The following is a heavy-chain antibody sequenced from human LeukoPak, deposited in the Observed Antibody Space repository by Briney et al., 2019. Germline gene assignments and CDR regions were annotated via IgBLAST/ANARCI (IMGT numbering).Heavy chain of an antibody. V-gene: IGHV1-18*01. CDR1: GGTISSNG. Sequence: GASVKVSCKASGGTISSNGISWVRQAPGQGLEWMGWISAYNGNTNYAQKLQGRVTMTTDTSTSTAYMELRSLRSDDTAVYYCARGIRSPLCDYWGLGTLVTVSP. J-gene: IGHJ4*02. D-gene: IGHD3-16*01. CDR3: ARGIRSPLCDY. CDR2: ISAYNGNT.